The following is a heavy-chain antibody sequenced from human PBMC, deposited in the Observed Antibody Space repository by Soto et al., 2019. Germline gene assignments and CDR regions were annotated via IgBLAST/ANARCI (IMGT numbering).Heavy chain of an antibody. CDR2: IYYSGST. J-gene: IGHJ5*02. CDR3: ASRSPSIAARPGWFDP. CDR1: GGSISSGGYY. Sequence: SETLSLTCTVSGGSISSGGYYWSWIRQHPGKGLEWIGYIYYSGSTYYNPSLKSRVTISVDTSKNQFSLKLSSVTAADTAVYYCASRSPSIAARPGWFDPWGQGTLVTVSS. D-gene: IGHD6-6*01. V-gene: IGHV4-31*03.